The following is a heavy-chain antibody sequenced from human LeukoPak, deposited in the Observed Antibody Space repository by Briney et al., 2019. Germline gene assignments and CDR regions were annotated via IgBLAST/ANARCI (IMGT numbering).Heavy chain of an antibody. CDR3: VRGADTGYSSDS. D-gene: IGHD3-9*01. Sequence: GGSLRLSCVASGFTFSRYWMHWVRQAPGKGLVWGSRINSDGRSTNYADSVKGRFSISRDNAENTLYLQMNSLRVEDTAVYYCVRGADTGYSSDSWGQGTLVTVSS. CDR1: GFTFSRYW. J-gene: IGHJ4*02. V-gene: IGHV3-74*01. CDR2: INSDGRST.